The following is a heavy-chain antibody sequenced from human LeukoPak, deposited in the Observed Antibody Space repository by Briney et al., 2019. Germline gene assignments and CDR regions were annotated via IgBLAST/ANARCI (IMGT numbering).Heavy chain of an antibody. Sequence: GASAKVSCKASGYTFTSYYMHWVRQAPGQGLEWMGIINPSGGSTSYAQKFQGRVTMTRDTSTSTVYMELSSLRSEDTAVYYCARAGVLGYCSSTSCSQRTLDYWGQGTLVTVSS. D-gene: IGHD2-2*01. V-gene: IGHV1-46*01. CDR1: GYTFTSYY. J-gene: IGHJ4*02. CDR3: ARAGVLGYCSSTSCSQRTLDY. CDR2: INPSGGST.